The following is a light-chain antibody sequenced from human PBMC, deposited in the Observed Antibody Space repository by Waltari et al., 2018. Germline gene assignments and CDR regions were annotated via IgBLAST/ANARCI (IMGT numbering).Light chain of an antibody. CDR3: AGWDDSLNGVV. CDR2: NNN. V-gene: IGLV1-44*01. CDR1: NSNIGSNT. J-gene: IGLJ2*01. Sequence: QSVLTQPPSASGTPGQRVTISCSGSNSNIGSNTVNWYQHLPGTAPKRLIYNNNRRPSGVPDRFSGSKAGTSASLAFSGLLSEDEGDYYCAGWDDSLNGVVFGGGTKLTVL.